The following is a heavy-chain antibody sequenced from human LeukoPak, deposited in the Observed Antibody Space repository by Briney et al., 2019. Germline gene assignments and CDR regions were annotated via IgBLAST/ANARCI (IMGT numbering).Heavy chain of an antibody. CDR2: IYYSGST. V-gene: IGHV4-39*07. CDR1: GGSISSSSYY. Sequence: PSETLSLTCTVSGGSISSSSYYWGWIRQPPGKGLEWIGSIYYSGSTYYNPSLKSRVTISVDTSKNQFSLKLSSVTAADTAVYYCARGPRDYFDYWGQGTLVTVSS. CDR3: ARGPRDYFDY. J-gene: IGHJ4*02.